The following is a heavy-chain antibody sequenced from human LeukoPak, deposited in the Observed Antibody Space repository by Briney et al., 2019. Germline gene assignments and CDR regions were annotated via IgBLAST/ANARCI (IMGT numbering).Heavy chain of an antibody. D-gene: IGHD3-10*01. Sequence: SETLSLTCTVSGGSISSYYWSWIRQPPGKGLEWIGYIYYSGSTNYNPSLKSRVTISVDTSKNQFSLKLSSVTAADTAVYYCARSSPTMVRGYYYYYMDVWGKGTTVTISS. CDR2: IYYSGST. J-gene: IGHJ6*03. CDR1: GGSISSYY. V-gene: IGHV4-59*01. CDR3: ARSSPTMVRGYYYYYMDV.